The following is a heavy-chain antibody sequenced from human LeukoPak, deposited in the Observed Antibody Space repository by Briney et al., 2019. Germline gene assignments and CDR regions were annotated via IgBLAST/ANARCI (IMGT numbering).Heavy chain of an antibody. J-gene: IGHJ4*02. CDR2: VSPGGHTV. Sequence: PGGSLRLSCAASGFTFGGYHMNWIRQAPGKGLEWISCVSPGGHTVYFADSVKGRFTLSRDNAKNSLYLQMNSLTAEDTAVYFCASGRDISVAGPGGYFDYWGQGALVTVSS. D-gene: IGHD6-19*01. CDR1: GFTFGGYH. V-gene: IGHV3-11*01. CDR3: ASGRDISVAGPGGYFDY.